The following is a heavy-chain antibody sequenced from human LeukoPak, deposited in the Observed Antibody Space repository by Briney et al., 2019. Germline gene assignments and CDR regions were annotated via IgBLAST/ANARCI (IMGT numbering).Heavy chain of an antibody. D-gene: IGHD6-13*01. V-gene: IGHV3-30-3*01. CDR1: GFTFSSYA. J-gene: IGHJ6*02. Sequence: PGGSLRLSCAASGFTFSSYAMHWVRQAPGKGLEWVAVISYDGSNKYYADSVKGRFTISRDNSKNTLYLQMNSLRAEDTAVYYCAKDPVQQRAYYYYGMDVWGQGTTVTVSS. CDR3: AKDPVQQRAYYYYGMDV. CDR2: ISYDGSNK.